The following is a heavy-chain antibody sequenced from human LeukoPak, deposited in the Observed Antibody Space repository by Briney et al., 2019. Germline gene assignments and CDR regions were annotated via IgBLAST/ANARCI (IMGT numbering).Heavy chain of an antibody. V-gene: IGHV5-51*02. CDR3: ARHANYDDYGFLDP. CDR2: IYPCDSDT. Sequence: GRPSHTSGSSSGFSSAKCWKGGVRPVAGKGLEKIGIIYPCDSDTRYSPSFQGQVTISADKSISTAYLQWSSLKASDTAMYYCARHANYDDYGFLDPWGQGTLVTVSS. D-gene: IGHD4-17*01. CDR1: GFSSAKCW. J-gene: IGHJ5*02.